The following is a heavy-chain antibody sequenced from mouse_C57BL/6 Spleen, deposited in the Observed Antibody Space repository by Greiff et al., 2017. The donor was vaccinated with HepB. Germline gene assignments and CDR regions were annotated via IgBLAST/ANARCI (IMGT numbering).Heavy chain of an antibody. J-gene: IGHJ1*03. V-gene: IGHV5-6*01. CDR3: AGQEYFDV. Sequence: VQLQQSGGDLVKPGGSLKLSCAASGFTFSSYGMSWVRQTPDKRLEWVATISSGGSYTYYPDSVKGRFTISRDNAKNTLYLQMSSLKSEDTAMYYCAGQEYFDVWGTGTTVTVSS. CDR1: GFTFSSYG. CDR2: ISSGGSYT.